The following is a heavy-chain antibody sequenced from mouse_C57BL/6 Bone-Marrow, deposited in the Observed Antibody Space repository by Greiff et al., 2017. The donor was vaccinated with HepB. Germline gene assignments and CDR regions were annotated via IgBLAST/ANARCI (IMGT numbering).Heavy chain of an antibody. CDR2: IYPGDGDT. Sequence: QVQLLQSGPELVKPGASVKISCTASGYAFSSSWMNWVQQRPGKGLEWIGGIYPGDGDTNYNGKFKGKATLTADKSSSTAYMQLSSLTSEDSAVYFCARSTTGFADWGQGTLVTVSA. J-gene: IGHJ3*01. D-gene: IGHD1-1*01. V-gene: IGHV1-82*01. CDR3: ARSTTGFAD. CDR1: GYAFSSSW.